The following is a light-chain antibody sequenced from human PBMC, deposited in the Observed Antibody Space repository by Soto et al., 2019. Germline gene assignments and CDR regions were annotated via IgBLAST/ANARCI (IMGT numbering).Light chain of an antibody. CDR1: SSDVGGYNY. J-gene: IGLJ1*01. CDR2: EVT. CDR3: NSYTSTNTLYV. V-gene: IGLV2-14*01. Sequence: QSALTQPASVSGSPGQSITISCTGGSSDVGGYNYVSWCQQHPGKAPKLMIYEVTNRPSGVSNRFSGSKTGNTASLTISGLQAEDEADYYCNSYTSTNTLYVFGTGTKLTVL.